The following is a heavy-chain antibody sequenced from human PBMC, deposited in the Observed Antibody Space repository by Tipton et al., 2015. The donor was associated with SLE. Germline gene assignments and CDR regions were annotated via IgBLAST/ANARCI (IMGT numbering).Heavy chain of an antibody. CDR2: IRYDETKE. J-gene: IGHJ4*02. CDR1: GFTFSNYG. D-gene: IGHD3-10*01. Sequence: SLRLSCAASGFTFSNYGMHWVRQAPGKGLEWVAFIRYDETKEYYADSVNGRFIISRDTSKNTLYLQMNTLRPEDTGFYYCARDLRFYGSGSRYYFDHWGQGTSVTVSP. V-gene: IGHV3-30*02. CDR3: ARDLRFYGSGSRYYFDH.